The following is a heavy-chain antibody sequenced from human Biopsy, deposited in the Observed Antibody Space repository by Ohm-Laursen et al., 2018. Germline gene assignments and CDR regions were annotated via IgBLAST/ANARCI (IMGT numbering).Heavy chain of an antibody. CDR1: GFTFSSYW. J-gene: IGHJ6*02. V-gene: IGHV3-74*03. CDR3: AKDLHNYGMDV. Sequence: SLRHSCTASGFTFSSYWMNWVRQVPGKGLVWVATINKDGSTLQYVDSVRGRFTISRDNAKNTLHLQMNSLRADDTAIYYCAKDLHNYGMDVWGQGTTVTVSS. CDR2: INKDGSTL.